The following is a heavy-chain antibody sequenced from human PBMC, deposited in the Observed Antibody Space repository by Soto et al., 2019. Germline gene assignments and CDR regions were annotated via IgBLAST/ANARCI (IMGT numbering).Heavy chain of an antibody. CDR2: TTYDGSNK. D-gene: IGHD1-1*01. CDR3: ARDIADNWNDGWFDP. V-gene: IGHV3-30-3*01. Sequence: QVQLVESGGGVVQPGRSLRLSCAASGFTFSSYAMHWVRQAPGKGLEWVAVTTYDGSNKYYADSVKGRFTISRDNSKNMLYLQMNSLRAEDTAVYYCARDIADNWNDGWFDPWGQGTLVTVSS. CDR1: GFTFSSYA. J-gene: IGHJ5*02.